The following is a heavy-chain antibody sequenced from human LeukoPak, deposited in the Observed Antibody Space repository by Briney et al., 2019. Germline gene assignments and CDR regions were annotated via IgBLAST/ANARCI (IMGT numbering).Heavy chain of an antibody. Sequence: ASVKVSCKASGGTFSSYAISWVRQAPGQGLEWMGGIIPILGIANYAQKLQGRVTMTTDTSTSTAYMELRSLRSDDTAVYYCARGAVGATPFDYWGQGTLVTVSS. CDR3: ARGAVGATPFDY. CDR1: GGTFSSYA. J-gene: IGHJ4*02. CDR2: IIPILGIA. V-gene: IGHV1-69*10. D-gene: IGHD1-26*01.